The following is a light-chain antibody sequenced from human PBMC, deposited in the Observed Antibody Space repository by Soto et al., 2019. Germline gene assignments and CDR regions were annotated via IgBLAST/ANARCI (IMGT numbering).Light chain of an antibody. CDR1: SSNIGSNT. Sequence: QSVLTQPPSASGTPGQRVTISCSGSSSNIGSNTVNWYQQLPGTAPKLLIYSNNQRPSGVPDRFSGSKSGNSASLAISGLQSDDEADYYCAAWDDSLNAVLFGGGTKLTVL. CDR2: SNN. V-gene: IGLV1-44*01. J-gene: IGLJ2*01. CDR3: AAWDDSLNAVL.